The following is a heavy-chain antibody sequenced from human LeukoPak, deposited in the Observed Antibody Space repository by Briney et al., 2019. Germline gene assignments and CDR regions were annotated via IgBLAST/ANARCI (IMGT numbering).Heavy chain of an antibody. D-gene: IGHD2/OR15-2a*01. CDR1: GFTFPSYW. Sequence: PGGSLRLSCAASGFTFPSYWMGWVRQAPRKGLEWVASIKSGGSDKYYVDSVKGRFTISRDDAKNSLYLEVNNLRAEDTAVYYCARGPPSGYGTTWFDYWGRGTLVTVSS. V-gene: IGHV3-7*01. CDR3: ARGPPSGYGTTWFDY. CDR2: IKSGGSDK. J-gene: IGHJ4*02.